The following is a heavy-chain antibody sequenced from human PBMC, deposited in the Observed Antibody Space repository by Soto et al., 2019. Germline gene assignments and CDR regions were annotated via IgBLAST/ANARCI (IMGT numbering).Heavy chain of an antibody. CDR2: IVVGSGNT. J-gene: IGHJ6*01. D-gene: IGHD4-17*01. CDR1: GFTFTISA. Sequence: SVKVSCQASGFTFTISAVQWVRQARGQRLEWIGWIVVGSGNTNYAQKFQERVTITRDMSTSTAYMELSSLRSEDTAVYYCAADDYVYISHARVLNYYYYGMDVWGQGTTVTVSS. V-gene: IGHV1-58*01. CDR3: AADDYVYISHARVLNYYYYGMDV.